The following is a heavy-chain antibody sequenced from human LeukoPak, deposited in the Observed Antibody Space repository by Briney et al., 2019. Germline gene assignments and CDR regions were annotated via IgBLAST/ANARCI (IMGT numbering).Heavy chain of an antibody. CDR1: GYTFTSYG. Sequence: ASVKVSCKASGYTFTSYGISWVRQAPGQGLAWMGWISAYNGNTNYAQKLQGRVTMTRDTSTSTVYMELSSLRSEDTAVYYCARVLTWSGHDAFDIWGQGTMVTVSS. V-gene: IGHV1-18*01. CDR2: ISAYNGNT. J-gene: IGHJ3*02. CDR3: ARVLTWSGHDAFDI. D-gene: IGHD3-3*01.